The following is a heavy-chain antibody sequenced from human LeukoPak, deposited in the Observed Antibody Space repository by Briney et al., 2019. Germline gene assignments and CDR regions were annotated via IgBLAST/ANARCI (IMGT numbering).Heavy chain of an antibody. D-gene: IGHD3-3*01. CDR1: GYSFDYYW. CDR2: IYPDDSDS. Sequence: GESLKISCKASGYSFDYYWIAWVRQMPGKGLEWMGIIYPDDSDSTYSPSFQGQVTISVDKSINTAYLQWSSLKASNTAIYYCARVGSVTDFGVVSYYFDYWGQGTLVTVSS. CDR3: ARVGSVTDFGVVSYYFDY. J-gene: IGHJ4*02. V-gene: IGHV5-51*01.